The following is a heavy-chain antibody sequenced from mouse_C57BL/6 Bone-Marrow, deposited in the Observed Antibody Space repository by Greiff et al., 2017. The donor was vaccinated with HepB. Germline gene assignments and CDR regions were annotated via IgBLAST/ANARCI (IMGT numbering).Heavy chain of an antibody. CDR1: GYTFTSYW. Sequence: QVQLQQSGAELVKPGASVKMSCKASGYTFTSYWITWVKQRPGQGLEWIGDIYPGSGSTNYNEKFKSKATLTVDTSSSTAYMQLGSLTSEDSAVYYCARYGSSWFAYWGQGTLVTVSA. CDR2: IYPGSGST. J-gene: IGHJ3*01. D-gene: IGHD1-1*01. CDR3: ARYGSSWFAY. V-gene: IGHV1-55*01.